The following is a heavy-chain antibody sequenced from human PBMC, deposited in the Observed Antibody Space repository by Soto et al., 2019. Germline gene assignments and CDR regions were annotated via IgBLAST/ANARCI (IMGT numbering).Heavy chain of an antibody. Sequence: QVQLVESGGGLVKPGGSLRLSCAASGFTFSDYYMSWIRQAPGKGLEWVSYISSSGSTIYYANSVKGGLTISRDNAKNSLYHNMNSLRAEDTAVYYCARDSPDIVVVVADTEVSFYYYYYMDVWGKGTTVTVSS. CDR1: GFTFSDYY. J-gene: IGHJ6*03. V-gene: IGHV3-11*01. D-gene: IGHD2-15*01. CDR2: ISSSGSTI. CDR3: ARDSPDIVVVVADTEVSFYYYYYMDV.